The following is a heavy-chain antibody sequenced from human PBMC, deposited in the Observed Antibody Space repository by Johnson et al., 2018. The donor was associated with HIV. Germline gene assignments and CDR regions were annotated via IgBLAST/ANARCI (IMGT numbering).Heavy chain of an antibody. Sequence: QVLLVESGGGLVKPGGSLRLSCAASAFTFSNASMHWVRQAPGKGLEWVAVISHDGSNKYYADSVKGRFTISRDNSKNTLYLQMNSLRAEDTAVYYCAKDSHCANEPGSSGFREAFDIWGQGTMVTVSS. J-gene: IGHJ3*02. D-gene: IGHD3-22*01. V-gene: IGHV3-30*04. CDR2: ISHDGSNK. CDR3: AKDSHCANEPGSSGFREAFDI. CDR1: AFTFSNAS.